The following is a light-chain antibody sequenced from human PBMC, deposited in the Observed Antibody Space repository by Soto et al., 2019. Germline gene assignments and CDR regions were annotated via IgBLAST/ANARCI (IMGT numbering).Light chain of an antibody. CDR1: QRISSY. Sequence: DLPMNPSPSSLSASVGDRVTITCRASQRISSYLNWYQQKPGKAPKLLIYAASSLQSGVPSRFSGIGSGTEFTLTISSLQPEDSATYYCQQSYSTPRTFGQRTKVEIK. J-gene: IGKJ1*01. V-gene: IGKV1-39*01. CDR2: AAS. CDR3: QQSYSTPRT.